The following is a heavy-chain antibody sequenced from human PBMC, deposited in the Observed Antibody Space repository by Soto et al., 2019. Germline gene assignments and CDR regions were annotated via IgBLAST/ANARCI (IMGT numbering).Heavy chain of an antibody. CDR1: RSTFSIYA. J-gene: IGHJ4*02. CDR3: VKGEFYFNNSGYYAFDY. CDR2: ISTNAGSA. V-gene: IGHV3-64D*06. D-gene: IGHD3-22*01. Sequence: GAPLIVSCSPFRSTFSIYAMHGVRYVPGKELEYASSISTNAGSADYAVSVNGRFTIARDNSTNTVHLQMSSLRVVVTAEDNLVKGEFYFNNSGYYAFDYWGQGAVLTVSS.